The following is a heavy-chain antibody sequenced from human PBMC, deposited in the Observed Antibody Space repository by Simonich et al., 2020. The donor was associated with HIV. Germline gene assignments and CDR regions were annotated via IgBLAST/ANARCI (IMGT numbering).Heavy chain of an antibody. CDR3: ATLGYCSGGSCSYFDY. Sequence: CAASGFTFSSYEMNWVRQAPGEGLEGVSYISSSGSPIYYADSVKGRFTISRDNAKNALYLQMNSLRAEDTAVYYCATLGYCSGGSCSYFDYWGQGTLVIVSS. V-gene: IGHV3-48*03. D-gene: IGHD2-15*01. CDR1: GFTFSSYE. J-gene: IGHJ4*02. CDR2: ISSSGSPI.